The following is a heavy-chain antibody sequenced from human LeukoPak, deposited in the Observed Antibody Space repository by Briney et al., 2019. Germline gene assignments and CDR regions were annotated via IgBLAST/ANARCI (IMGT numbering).Heavy chain of an antibody. D-gene: IGHD6-13*01. J-gene: IGHJ4*02. Sequence: GGSLRLSCAASGFTFSSYGMHWVRQAPGKGLEWVAVISYDGSNKYYADSVKGRFTISRDNSKNTLYLQMNSLRAEDTAVYYCNRGSSWYFDYWGQGTLVTVSS. CDR3: NRGSSWYFDY. CDR1: GFTFSSYG. CDR2: ISYDGSNK. V-gene: IGHV3-30*03.